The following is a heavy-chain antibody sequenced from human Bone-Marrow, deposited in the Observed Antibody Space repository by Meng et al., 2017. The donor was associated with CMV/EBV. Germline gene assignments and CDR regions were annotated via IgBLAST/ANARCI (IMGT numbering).Heavy chain of an antibody. J-gene: IGHJ6*02. V-gene: IGHV4-34*01. CDR3: ARGAAAAQQDLYYYSYGMDV. D-gene: IGHD6-13*01. CDR1: GGSFSGYY. Sequence: SETLSLTCAVYGGSFSGYYWSWIRQPPGKGLEWIGEINHSGSTNYNPSLKSRVTISVDTSKYQFSLKLSSVTAADTAVYYCARGAAAAQQDLYYYSYGMDVWGQGTTVTVSS. CDR2: INHSGST.